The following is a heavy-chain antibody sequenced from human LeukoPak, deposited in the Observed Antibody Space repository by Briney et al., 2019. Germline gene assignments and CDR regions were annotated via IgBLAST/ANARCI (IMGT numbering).Heavy chain of an antibody. CDR3: ARVGADFWSGSHFDY. V-gene: IGHV4-30-4*01. CDR2: IYYSGST. D-gene: IGHD3-3*01. J-gene: IGHJ4*02. Sequence: SETLSLTCTVSGGSISSGDYYWSWIRQPPGKGLEWIGYIYYSGSTYYNPSLKSRVTISVDTSKNQFSLKLSSVTAVDTAVYYCARVGADFWSGSHFDYWGQGTLVTVSS. CDR1: GGSISSGDYY.